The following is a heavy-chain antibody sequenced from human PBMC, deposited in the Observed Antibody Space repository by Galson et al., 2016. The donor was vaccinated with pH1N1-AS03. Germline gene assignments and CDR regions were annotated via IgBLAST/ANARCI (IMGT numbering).Heavy chain of an antibody. CDR3: ARVYWSVPTPGTYGAFDV. V-gene: IGHV4-38-2*01. Sequence: LRLSCAASGFTLSDYYMSWIRQAPGKGLEWIGSIYYSGSTYYNPSLKSRVTISVDTSKNQFSLKLSSVTAADTAVYYCARVYWSVPTPGTYGAFDVWGQGTTVTVSS. J-gene: IGHJ3*01. CDR1: GFTLSDYY. CDR2: IYYSGST. D-gene: IGHD3-3*01.